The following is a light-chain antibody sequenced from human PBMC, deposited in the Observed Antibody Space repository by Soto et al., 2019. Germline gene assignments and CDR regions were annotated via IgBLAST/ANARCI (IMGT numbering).Light chain of an antibody. CDR3: QQYGISPPT. Sequence: EVVMTQSLATVSVCPGERATLSCRASQSVSSNLAWYQQKPGQAPRLLFYSASSRVTGIPGRFTASGSGTDFTLTISRLEPEDFAVYYCQQYGISPPTFGQGTKADIK. CDR1: QSVSSN. V-gene: IGKV3-20*01. J-gene: IGKJ1*01. CDR2: SAS.